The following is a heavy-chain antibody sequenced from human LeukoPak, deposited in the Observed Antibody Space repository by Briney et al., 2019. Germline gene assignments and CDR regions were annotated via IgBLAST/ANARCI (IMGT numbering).Heavy chain of an antibody. CDR3: DRHSNKYDYDSSGHYRSFDY. Sequence: GGSVRLSCAASGFTYSIYWMSWVRQAPGKGLEWVANIKQDGSDKYYVDSVKGRFTISRDNFKNTLYLQMNSLRAEDTAFYFSDRHSNKYDYDSSGHYRSFDYWGQGTLVSVSS. D-gene: IGHD3-22*01. CDR2: IKQDGSDK. CDR1: GFTYSIYW. J-gene: IGHJ4*02. V-gene: IGHV3-7*01.